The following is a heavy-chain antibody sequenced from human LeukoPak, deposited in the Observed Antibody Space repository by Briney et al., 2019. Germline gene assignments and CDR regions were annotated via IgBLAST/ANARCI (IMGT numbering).Heavy chain of an antibody. CDR3: TKDTMIRGVIRGVDS. CDR1: GFTFHDYG. V-gene: IGHV3-30*18. Sequence: GGSLRLSCVASGFTFHDYGMHWVRQPPGKGLEWVAVVAYDGTSKFYADSVKGRFTTSRDNSRNTLYLQMDGLRAEDTAVYYCTKDTMIRGVIRGVDSWGQGTLVTVSS. D-gene: IGHD3-10*01. CDR2: VAYDGTSK. J-gene: IGHJ4*02.